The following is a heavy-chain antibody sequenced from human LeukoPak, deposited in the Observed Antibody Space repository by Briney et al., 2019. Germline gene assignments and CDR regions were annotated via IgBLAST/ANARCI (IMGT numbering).Heavy chain of an antibody. CDR2: IYYSGST. J-gene: IGHJ4*02. D-gene: IGHD5-12*01. Sequence: SETLSLTCTVSGASISSYHWSWIRQPPGKGLEWIGYIYYSGSTNYNPSLKSRVTISVDTSKNQFSLKLSSVTAADTAVYYCARGGGYDSWGQGTLVTVSS. CDR3: ARGGGYDS. CDR1: GASISSYH. V-gene: IGHV4-59*01.